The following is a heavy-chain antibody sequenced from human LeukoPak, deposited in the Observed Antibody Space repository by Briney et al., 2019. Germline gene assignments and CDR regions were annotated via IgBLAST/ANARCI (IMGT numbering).Heavy chain of an antibody. CDR2: IYYSGST. CDR1: GGSISSYY. Sequence: SETLSLTCAVSGGSISSYYWSWIRQPPRKGLEWIGYIYYSGSTNYNPSLKSRVTISVDTSKNQFSLKPSSVTAADTAVYYCAREPTRTSPDYWGQGTLVTVSS. CDR3: AREPTRTSPDY. D-gene: IGHD1-7*01. V-gene: IGHV4-59*01. J-gene: IGHJ4*02.